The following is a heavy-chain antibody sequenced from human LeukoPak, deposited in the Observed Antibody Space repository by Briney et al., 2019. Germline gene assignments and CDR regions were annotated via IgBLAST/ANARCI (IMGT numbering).Heavy chain of an antibody. CDR3: ARDNSYFDY. CDR1: GFSFSTYW. V-gene: IGHV3-30-3*01. Sequence: PGGSLRLSCAASGFSFSTYWMSWVRQAPGKGLEWVAVISYDGSNKYYADSVKGRFTISRDNSKNTLYLQMNSLRAEDTAVYYCARDNSYFDYWGQGTLVTVSS. D-gene: IGHD4-23*01. J-gene: IGHJ4*02. CDR2: ISYDGSNK.